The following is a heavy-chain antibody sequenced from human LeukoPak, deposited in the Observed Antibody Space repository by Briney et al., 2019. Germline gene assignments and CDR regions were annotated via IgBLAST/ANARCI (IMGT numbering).Heavy chain of an antibody. CDR3: PSSRSWYFDL. J-gene: IGHJ2*01. Sequence: GGSLRLSCAVSGFTFSSYAMSWVRQAPGKGLEWVSAISGSGGSTYYADPVKGRFTITRDNSKNTLYLQMNSLRAEDTAVYYCPSSRSWYFDLWGRGTLVTVSS. D-gene: IGHD2-2*01. CDR2: ISGSGGST. CDR1: GFTFSSYA. V-gene: IGHV3-23*01.